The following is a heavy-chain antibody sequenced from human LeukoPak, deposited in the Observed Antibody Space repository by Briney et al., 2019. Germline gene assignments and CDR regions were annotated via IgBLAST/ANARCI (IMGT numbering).Heavy chain of an antibody. D-gene: IGHD3-10*01. Sequence: SETLSLTCSVSGGSISSYYWSWIRQPPGKGLEWIRYIYYSGSTNYNPSLKSRVTISVDTSKHQFSLKLSSVTAADTAVYYCARIYGRPPRFDPWGQGTLVTVSS. J-gene: IGHJ5*02. CDR1: GGSISSYY. V-gene: IGHV4-59*01. CDR3: ARIYGRPPRFDP. CDR2: IYYSGST.